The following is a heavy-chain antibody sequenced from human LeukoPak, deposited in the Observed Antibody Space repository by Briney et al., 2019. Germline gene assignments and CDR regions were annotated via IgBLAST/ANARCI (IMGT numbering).Heavy chain of an antibody. V-gene: IGHV1-46*01. CDR2: INPSGGSP. D-gene: IGHD1-26*01. CDR3: ARGGFGLGVGGTKGLNWFDP. Sequence: ASVKISCKASGYTFTSHYIHWVRQVPGQGLDWMARINPSGGSPSYAQKFQGRVTMTRDTATSTVYMELNSLRSEDTAVYYCARGGFGLGVGGTKGLNWFDPWGQGTLVTVSS. CDR1: GYTFTSHY. J-gene: IGHJ5*02.